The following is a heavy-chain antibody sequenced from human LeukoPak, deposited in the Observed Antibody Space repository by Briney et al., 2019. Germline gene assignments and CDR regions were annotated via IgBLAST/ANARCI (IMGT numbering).Heavy chain of an antibody. D-gene: IGHD4-11*01. V-gene: IGHV4-34*01. CDR2: INHSGST. Sequence: SETLSLTCAVYGGSFSGYYWSWIRQPPGKGLEWIGEINHSGSTNHNPSLKSRVTISVDTSKNQFSLKLSSVTAADTAVYYCARQHYSNYGGYYGMDVWGQGITVTVSS. CDR1: GGSFSGYY. CDR3: ARQHYSNYGGYYGMDV. J-gene: IGHJ6*02.